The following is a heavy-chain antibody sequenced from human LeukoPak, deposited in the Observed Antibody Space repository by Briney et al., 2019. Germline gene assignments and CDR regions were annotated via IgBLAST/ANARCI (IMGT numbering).Heavy chain of an antibody. J-gene: IGHJ3*02. CDR2: ISYDGSNK. D-gene: IGHD2-2*01. CDR1: GFTFSSYG. CDR3: AKEAGYQLLADAFDI. Sequence: GGSLRLSCAASGFTFSSYGMHWVRQASGKGLEWVAVISYDGSNKYYADSVKGRFTISRDNSKNALYLQMNSLRAEDTAVYYCAKEAGYQLLADAFDIWGQGTMVTVSS. V-gene: IGHV3-30*18.